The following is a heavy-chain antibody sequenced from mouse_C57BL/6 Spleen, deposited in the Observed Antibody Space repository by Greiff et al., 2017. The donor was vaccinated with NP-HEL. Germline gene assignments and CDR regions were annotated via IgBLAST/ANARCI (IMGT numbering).Heavy chain of an antibody. Sequence: EVQLQQSGPELVKPGASVKISCKASGYTFTDYYMNWVKQSHGKSLEWIGDINPNNGGTSYNQKFKGKATLTVDKSSSTAYMELRSLTSEDSAVYYCARFNSNYADYWGQGTTLTVSS. CDR3: ARFNSNYADY. CDR2: INPNNGGT. CDR1: GYTFTDYY. D-gene: IGHD2-5*01. V-gene: IGHV1-26*01. J-gene: IGHJ2*01.